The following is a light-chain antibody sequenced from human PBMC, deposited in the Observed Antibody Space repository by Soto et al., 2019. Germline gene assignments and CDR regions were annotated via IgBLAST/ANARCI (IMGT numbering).Light chain of an antibody. CDR3: QQYNEWPLWT. V-gene: IGKV3-15*01. Sequence: EIAMTQSPATLSVSPGERATLSCRASQSVRSNLAWYQQKPGQAPRLLIYGASTRATGIPARFSGSGSGTEFTLTISSLQSEDLAVYYCQQYNEWPLWTFGQGTKVDI. CDR2: GAS. J-gene: IGKJ1*01. CDR1: QSVRSN.